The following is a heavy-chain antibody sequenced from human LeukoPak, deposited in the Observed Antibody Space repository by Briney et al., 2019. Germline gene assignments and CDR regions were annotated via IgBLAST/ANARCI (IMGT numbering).Heavy chain of an antibody. J-gene: IGHJ6*03. D-gene: IGHD2-2*01. CDR1: GFTFSSYS. Sequence: PGGSLRLSCAASGFTFSSYSMNWVRQAPGKGLEWVSSISSSSSYIYYADSVKGRFTISRDNAKNSLYLQMNSLRAEDTAVYYCARDLRWSRYAGAMDVWGKGTTVTVSS. CDR2: ISSSSSYI. CDR3: ARDLRWSRYAGAMDV. V-gene: IGHV3-21*01.